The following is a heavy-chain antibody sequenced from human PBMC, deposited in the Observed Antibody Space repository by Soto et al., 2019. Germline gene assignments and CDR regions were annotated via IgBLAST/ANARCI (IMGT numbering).Heavy chain of an antibody. V-gene: IGHV4-30-2*01. CDR3: ASCFWSGYHV. Sequence: QLQLQESGSGLVRPSQTLSLTCAVSGGSISSGGYSWSWIRQPPGKGLEWIGYIYHSGSTYYNPSLKSRVTISVDRSKTQFSLRLSSVTAADTAVYYCASCFWSGYHVWGQGTLVTVSS. CDR1: GGSISSGGYS. J-gene: IGHJ4*02. D-gene: IGHD3-3*01. CDR2: IYHSGST.